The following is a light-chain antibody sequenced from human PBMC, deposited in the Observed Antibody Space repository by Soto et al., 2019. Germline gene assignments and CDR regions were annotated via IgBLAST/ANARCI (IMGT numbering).Light chain of an antibody. J-gene: IGLJ2*01. Sequence: QSALTQPASVSGSPGQSITISCTGTSSDVGGYNYVSWYQQHPGKAPKLMIYDVSIRPSGVSNRFSGSKSGNTASLTISGLQAEDEADYYCSSYTSSSTRNVFGGGTKLTVL. V-gene: IGLV2-14*03. CDR3: SSYTSSSTRNV. CDR2: DVS. CDR1: SSDVGGYNY.